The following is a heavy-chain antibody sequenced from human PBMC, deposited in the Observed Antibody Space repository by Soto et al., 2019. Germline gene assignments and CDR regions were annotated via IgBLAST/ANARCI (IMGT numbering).Heavy chain of an antibody. CDR2: ITGNGGST. CDR3: AKDALYYDTLGYGTSFAC. D-gene: IGHD3-22*01. J-gene: IGHJ4*02. Sequence: EVQLLESGGTLVQPVGSLRLSFAASGFTFNLYAMTCVRQAPGKGLEWVSAITGNGGSTYHADSVKGRFTISRDNYKNSLYLQMTTLRVEATAVYYCAKDALYYDTLGYGTSFACGGLGTLVTVSS. CDR1: GFTFNLYA. V-gene: IGHV3-23*01.